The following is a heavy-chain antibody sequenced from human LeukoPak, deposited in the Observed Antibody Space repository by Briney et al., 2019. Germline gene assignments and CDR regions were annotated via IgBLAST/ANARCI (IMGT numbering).Heavy chain of an antibody. V-gene: IGHV1-8*01. Sequence: ASVKVSCKASGYTFTSYDIKWVRQATGQGLEWMGWMNPNSGNTGYAQKFQGGVTMARNTSISTAYMELSSLRSEDTAVYYCASKLWFGEFPFDYWGQGTLVTVSS. D-gene: IGHD3-10*01. CDR2: MNPNSGNT. CDR1: GYTFTSYD. J-gene: IGHJ4*02. CDR3: ASKLWFGEFPFDY.